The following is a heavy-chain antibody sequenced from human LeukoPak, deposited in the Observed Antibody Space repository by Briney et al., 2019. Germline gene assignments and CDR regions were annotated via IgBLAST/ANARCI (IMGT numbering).Heavy chain of an antibody. J-gene: IGHJ6*02. V-gene: IGHV4-59*11. Sequence: SETLSLTCTVSGASIDGHYWSWIRLPPGKGLEWIGFVYYSGSISYNPSLKSRVTISADTSNNQFSLKLDSVTAADTAVYYCARLSRVAVAGSYGYHSMDGWGRGTTVTVSS. CDR1: GASIDGHY. D-gene: IGHD6-19*01. CDR3: ARLSRVAVAGSYGYHSMDG. CDR2: VYYSGSI.